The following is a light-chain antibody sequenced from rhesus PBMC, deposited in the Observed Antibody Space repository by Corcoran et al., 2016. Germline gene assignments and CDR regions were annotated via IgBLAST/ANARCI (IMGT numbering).Light chain of an antibody. V-gene: IGKV1-21*01. J-gene: IGKJ1*01. CDR2: KAS. CDR1: QGISNW. CDR3: QQFNSVPWA. Sequence: DIQMTQSPSSLSASVGDRVTITCRASQGISNWLAWYQQKPGKAPKVLIYKASSLQSGVPSRFSGSGPGTDFTLPISSLQPEDFGIYFCQQFNSVPWAFGQGTKVEIK.